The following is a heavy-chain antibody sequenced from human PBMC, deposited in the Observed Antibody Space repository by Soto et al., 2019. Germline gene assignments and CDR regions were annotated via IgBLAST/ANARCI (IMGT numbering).Heavy chain of an antibody. Sequence: PGGSLRLSCAASGFTFSDYYMSWIRQAPGKGLEWVSYISSSGSTIYYADSVKGRFTISRDNAKNSLYLQMNSLRAEDTAVYYCARVSSASPLNYYYYYYMDGWGKGTTVTVSS. J-gene: IGHJ6*03. V-gene: IGHV3-11*01. CDR3: ARVSSASPLNYYYYYYMDG. D-gene: IGHD6-6*01. CDR1: GFTFSDYY. CDR2: ISSSGSTI.